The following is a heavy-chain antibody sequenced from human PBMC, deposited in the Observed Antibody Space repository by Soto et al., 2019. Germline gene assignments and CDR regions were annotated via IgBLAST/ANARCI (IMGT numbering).Heavy chain of an antibody. D-gene: IGHD6-19*01. CDR3: AKGDPVAGTDY. V-gene: IGHV3-30*18. CDR2: ISYDGSNK. CDR1: GFTFSSYG. Sequence: PGGSLRLSCAASGFTFSSYGMHWVRQAPGKGLEWVAVISYDGSNKYYADSVKGRFTISRDNSKNTLYLQMNSLRAEDTAVYYCAKGDPVAGTDYWGQGTLVTVS. J-gene: IGHJ4*02.